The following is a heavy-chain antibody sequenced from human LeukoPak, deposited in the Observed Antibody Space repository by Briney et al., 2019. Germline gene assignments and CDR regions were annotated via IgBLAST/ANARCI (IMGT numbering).Heavy chain of an antibody. CDR3: AKLGYCSSTSCYGDAFDI. D-gene: IGHD2-2*01. CDR2: ISYDGSNK. CDR1: GFTFSSYG. Sequence: PGGSLRLSCAASGFTFSSYGMHWVRQAPGKGLEWVAVISYDGSNKYYADSVKGRFTISRDNSKNTLYLQMNSLRAEDTAVYYCAKLGYCSSTSCYGDAFDIWGQGTKVTVSS. V-gene: IGHV3-30*18. J-gene: IGHJ3*02.